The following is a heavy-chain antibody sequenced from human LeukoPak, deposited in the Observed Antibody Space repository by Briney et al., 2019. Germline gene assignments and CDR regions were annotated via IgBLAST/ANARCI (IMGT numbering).Heavy chain of an antibody. J-gene: IGHJ3*02. D-gene: IGHD2-2*03. CDR1: GFTFSSYS. Sequence: GGSLRLSCAATGFTFSSYSMNWVRQAPGKGLEWVSSISSSSSYIYYADSVKGRFTISRDNAKNSLYLQMNSLRAEDTAVYYCARLDRGTIDIWGQGTMVTVSS. V-gene: IGHV3-21*01. CDR3: ARLDRGTIDI. CDR2: ISSSSSYI.